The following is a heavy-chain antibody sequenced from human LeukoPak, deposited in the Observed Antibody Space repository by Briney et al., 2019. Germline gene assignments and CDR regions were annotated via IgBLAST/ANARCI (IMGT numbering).Heavy chain of an antibody. J-gene: IGHJ6*04. Sequence: SKTLSLTCAVYGGSFSGYYWSWIRQPPGKGLEWIGEINHSGSTNYNPSLKSRVTISVDTSKNQFSLKLSSVTAADTAVYYCARSRMVRGVTTALGPKSPHGMDVWGKGTTVTVSS. V-gene: IGHV4-34*01. D-gene: IGHD3-10*01. CDR3: ARSRMVRGVTTALGPKSPHGMDV. CDR2: INHSGST. CDR1: GGSFSGYY.